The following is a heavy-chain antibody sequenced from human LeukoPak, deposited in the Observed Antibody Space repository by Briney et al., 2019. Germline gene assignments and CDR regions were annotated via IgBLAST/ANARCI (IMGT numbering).Heavy chain of an antibody. CDR1: GFTFSSYG. J-gene: IGHJ4*02. D-gene: IGHD3-10*01. V-gene: IGHV3-23*01. CDR2: ISGSGGST. Sequence: QSGGSLRLSCAASGFTFSSYGMSWVRQAPGKGLEWVSAISGSGGSTYYADSVKGRFTISRDNSKNSLYLQMNSLRAEDTAVYYCARSNLLLWFGETYFDYWGQGTLVTVSS. CDR3: ARSNLLLWFGETYFDY.